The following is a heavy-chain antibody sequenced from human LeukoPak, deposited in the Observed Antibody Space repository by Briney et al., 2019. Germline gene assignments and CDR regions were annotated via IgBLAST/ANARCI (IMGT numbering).Heavy chain of an antibody. D-gene: IGHD5-24*01. CDR1: GFTFSSYA. CDR2: IYSGGST. J-gene: IGHJ4*02. Sequence: PGGSLRLSCAAPGFTFSSYAMSWVRQAPGKGLEWVSVIYSGGSTYYADSVKGRFTISRDNSKNTLYLQMNSLRAEDTAVYYCARGGEMATTPIDYWGQGTLVTVSS. V-gene: IGHV3-53*01. CDR3: ARGGEMATTPIDY.